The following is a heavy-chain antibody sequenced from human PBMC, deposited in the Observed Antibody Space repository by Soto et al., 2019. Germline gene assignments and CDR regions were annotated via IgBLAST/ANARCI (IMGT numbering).Heavy chain of an antibody. CDR3: ARDPGYYDSSGSNDAFDV. CDR2: ITGDSGTV. J-gene: IGHJ3*01. V-gene: IGHV3-48*01. D-gene: IGHD3-22*01. Sequence: EVQLVESGGGLVQPGGSLRLACAASGFTFSNYAMDWVRQAPGKGLEWISYITGDSGTVLYADSVKGRFTISRDNAKNSLYLQMNSLRVEDTAVYYCARDPGYYDSSGSNDAFDVWGQGITVTVSS. CDR1: GFTFSNYA.